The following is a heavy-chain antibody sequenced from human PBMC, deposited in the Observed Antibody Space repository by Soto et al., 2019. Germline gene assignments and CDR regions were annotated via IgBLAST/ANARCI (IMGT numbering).Heavy chain of an antibody. Sequence: SETLSLTCTGSGGSLGRGRHYGGWIRQAPGKGLQWIGSIYFSGNTYYNPSLQSRATMSVDTSENQFSLTLGSVTAADTAVYYCARQGSGSYNAFDIWGKGTVVTVSS. D-gene: IGHD1-26*01. CDR2: IYFSGNT. V-gene: IGHV4-39*01. CDR1: GGSLGRGRHY. J-gene: IGHJ3*02. CDR3: ARQGSGSYNAFDI.